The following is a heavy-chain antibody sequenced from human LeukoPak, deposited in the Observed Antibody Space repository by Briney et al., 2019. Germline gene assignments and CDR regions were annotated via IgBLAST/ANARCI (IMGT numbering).Heavy chain of an antibody. Sequence: SETLSLTCTVSGGSISSYYWSWIRQPPGKGLEWIGYIYYSGSTNYNPSLKSRVTISVDTSKNQFSLKLSSVTAADTAVYYCAREGYYYDSSGPLDWGQGTLVTVSS. J-gene: IGHJ4*02. V-gene: IGHV4-59*01. CDR2: IYYSGST. CDR3: AREGYYYDSSGPLD. D-gene: IGHD3-22*01. CDR1: GGSISSYY.